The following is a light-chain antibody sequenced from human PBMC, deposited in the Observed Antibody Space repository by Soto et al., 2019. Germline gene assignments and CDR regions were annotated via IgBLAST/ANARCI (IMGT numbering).Light chain of an antibody. Sequence: QSALTQPASVSGSPGQSITISCTGTSSDVGGYNYVSWYQQHPGKAPKLLISDVSNRPSGVSNRFSGSKSGNTASLAISGLQAEDEADCYWSSYMSSSTYVVFGGGTKLTVL. CDR3: SSYMSSSTYVV. V-gene: IGLV2-14*01. CDR2: DVS. CDR1: SSDVGGYNY. J-gene: IGLJ2*01.